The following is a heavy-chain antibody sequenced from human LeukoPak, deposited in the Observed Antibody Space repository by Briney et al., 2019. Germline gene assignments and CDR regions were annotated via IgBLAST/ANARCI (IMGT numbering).Heavy chain of an antibody. J-gene: IGHJ4*02. CDR1: GYSFTSYG. D-gene: IGHD3-22*01. V-gene: IGHV1-18*01. CDR3: ARDCDRSGYYCY. Sequence: ASVKVSCKASGYSFTSYGITWVRQAPGQGLEWMGWISAYNGNTNYAQLLQGRVTMTTDTSTCTAYMELRSLRSDDTAVYYCARDCDRSGYYCYWGQGTLVTVSS. CDR2: ISAYNGNT.